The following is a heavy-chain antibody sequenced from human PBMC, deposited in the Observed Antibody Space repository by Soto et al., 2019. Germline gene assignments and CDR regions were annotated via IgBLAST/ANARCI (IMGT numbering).Heavy chain of an antibody. V-gene: IGHV4-4*07. Sequence: QVQLQESGPGLVKPSETLSLTCTVSGASLSNFYWSWIRQPAGKGLEWIGRVFPSGNTNYNPSRKSRVTMSLGSSKNQFSLTLNSVAAADTAVYYCARGSLAMDYWGQGTLVIVSS. CDR3: ARGSLAMDY. CDR1: GASLSNFY. D-gene: IGHD3-16*02. J-gene: IGHJ4*02. CDR2: VFPSGNT.